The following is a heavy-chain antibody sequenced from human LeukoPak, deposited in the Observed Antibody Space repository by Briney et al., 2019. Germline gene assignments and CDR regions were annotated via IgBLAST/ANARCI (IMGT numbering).Heavy chain of an antibody. CDR2: ISAYNGNT. Sequence: GASVKVSCKSSGYTFTNYGISWVRQAPGQGLEWMGWISAYNGNTNYAQKLQGRVTMTTDTSTSTAYMELSRLRSDDTAVYYCARGDYYDSSGYPYYFDYWGQGTLVTVSS. V-gene: IGHV1-18*01. CDR3: ARGDYYDSSGYPYYFDY. J-gene: IGHJ4*02. CDR1: GYTFTNYG. D-gene: IGHD3-22*01.